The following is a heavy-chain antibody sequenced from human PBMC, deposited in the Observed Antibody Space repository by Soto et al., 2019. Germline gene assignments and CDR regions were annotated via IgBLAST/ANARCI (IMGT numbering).Heavy chain of an antibody. V-gene: IGHV1-8*01. CDR3: ARGINYYDSGDDAFDI. J-gene: IGHJ3*02. Sequence: QVQLVQSGAEVKKPGASVKVSCKASGYTFTSYDINWVRQATGQGLEWMGWMNPNSGNTGYAQKLQGRVTMTRNTPISTAYMELSSLRSEDTAVYYCARGINYYDSGDDAFDIWGQGTMVTVSS. CDR2: MNPNSGNT. CDR1: GYTFTSYD. D-gene: IGHD3-10*01.